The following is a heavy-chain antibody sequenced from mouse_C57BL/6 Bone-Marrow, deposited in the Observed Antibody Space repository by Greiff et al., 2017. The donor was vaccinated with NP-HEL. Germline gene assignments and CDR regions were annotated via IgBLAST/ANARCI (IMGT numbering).Heavy chain of an antibody. CDR3: APAYYSNYDAMDY. V-gene: IGHV1-69*02. D-gene: IGHD2-5*01. CDR1: GYTFTSYW. Sequence: QVQLQQPGAELVKPGASVKLSCKASGYTFTSYWMHWVKQRPGQGLEWIGVIDPSDSYTNYNQKFKGKATLTVDTSSSTAYMQLSSLTSEDSAVYYCAPAYYSNYDAMDYWGQGTSVTVSS. J-gene: IGHJ4*01. CDR2: IDPSDSYT.